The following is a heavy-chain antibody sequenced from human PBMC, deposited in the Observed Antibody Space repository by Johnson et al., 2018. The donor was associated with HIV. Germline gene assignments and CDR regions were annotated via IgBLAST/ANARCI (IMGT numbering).Heavy chain of an antibody. CDR1: GFTFSSYA. D-gene: IGHD5-12*01. Sequence: QVQLVESGGGVVQPGGSLRLSCAASGFTFSSYAMSWVRQAPGKGLEWVAVISFDGSNKFYADSVKGRFTISRDNSKNTLYLQMNSLRAEDTAVYFCASGDDDGFWGQGTKVTVSS. CDR3: ASGDDDGF. CDR2: ISFDGSNK. V-gene: IGHV3-30*14. J-gene: IGHJ3*01.